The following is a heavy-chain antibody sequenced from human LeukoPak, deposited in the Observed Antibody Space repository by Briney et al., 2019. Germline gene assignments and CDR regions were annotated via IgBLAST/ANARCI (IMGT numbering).Heavy chain of an antibody. Sequence: PGGSLRLSCVASEFTFRNYVMSWVRQAPGKGLEWVSAITARGEGTNYADSVRGRFTISRDNSKNTLYLHLSSLRVEDTAVYYCAKEGTVTTFVWVDVWGQGTTVTVSS. V-gene: IGHV3-23*01. CDR3: AKEGTVTTFVWVDV. D-gene: IGHD4-17*01. CDR1: EFTFRNYV. CDR2: ITARGEGT. J-gene: IGHJ6*02.